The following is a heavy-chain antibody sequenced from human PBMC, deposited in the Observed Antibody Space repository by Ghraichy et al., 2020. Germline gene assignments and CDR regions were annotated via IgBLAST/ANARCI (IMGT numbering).Heavy chain of an antibody. D-gene: IGHD3-9*01. Sequence: SETLSLTCTVSGGSISSYYWSWIRQPPGKGLEWIGYIYYSGSTNYNPSLKSRVTISVDTSKNQFSLKLSSVTAADTAVYYCARGTYDILTGYYGRYFDYWGQGTLVTVSS. J-gene: IGHJ4*02. CDR3: ARGTYDILTGYYGRYFDY. CDR1: GGSISSYY. V-gene: IGHV4-59*08. CDR2: IYYSGST.